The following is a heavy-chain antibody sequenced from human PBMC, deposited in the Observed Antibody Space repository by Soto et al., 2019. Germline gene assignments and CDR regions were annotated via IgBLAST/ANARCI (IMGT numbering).Heavy chain of an antibody. V-gene: IGHV4-31*03. CDR2: IYDSGST. CDR1: GGSISSSGYY. J-gene: IGHJ5*02. CDR3: AREEGGGYDHRWFDP. D-gene: IGHD5-12*01. Sequence: SEPLSLTCTVSGGSISSSGYYWSCIRQHPGKGLEWIGYIYDSGSTYYNPSLKSRVTISVDTSKNQFSLKLSSVTAADTAVYYCAREEGGGYDHRWFDPWGQGTLVTVSS.